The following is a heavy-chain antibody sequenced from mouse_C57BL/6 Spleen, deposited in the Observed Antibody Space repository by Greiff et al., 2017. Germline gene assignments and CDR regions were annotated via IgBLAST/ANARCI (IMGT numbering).Heavy chain of an antibody. CDR2: IDPSDSAT. D-gene: IGHD2-13*01. J-gene: IGHJ2*01. CDR3: ARRGDYVDY. CDR1: GSTFTSYW. V-gene: IGHV1-52*01. Sequence: VQLQQPGAELVRPGSSVKLSCKASGSTFTSYWRHWVTQRPIHGLAWIGNIDPSDSATHSTQKFKDKATLTVDKSSSTAYRQLSSLTSEDSAVYYCARRGDYVDYWGQGTTLTVSS.